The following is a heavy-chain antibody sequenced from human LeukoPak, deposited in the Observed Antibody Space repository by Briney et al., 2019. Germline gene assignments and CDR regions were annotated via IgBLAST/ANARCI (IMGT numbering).Heavy chain of an antibody. V-gene: IGHV3-11*01. J-gene: IGHJ6*02. CDR3: ASEDSSFFDSYGMDV. CDR2: INTIGTTI. Sequence: GGSLRLSCAASGFTFSNYYMSWIRQAPGKGLEWVSYINTIGTTIYYADSLKGRFTISRDNAKNSLSLQMDSLRAEDTAVYYCASEDSSFFDSYGMDVWGQGTTVTVSS. D-gene: IGHD6-6*01. CDR1: GFTFSNYY.